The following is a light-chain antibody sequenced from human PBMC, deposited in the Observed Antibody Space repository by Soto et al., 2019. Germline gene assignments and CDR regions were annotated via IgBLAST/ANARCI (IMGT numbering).Light chain of an antibody. CDR2: SNS. V-gene: IGLV1-44*01. Sequence: QLVLTQPPSASGTPGQRVTISCSRSDSNIGSNTVNWYQQVPGTAPKLLIYSNSQRPSGVPDRFSGSNSGTSASLAISGLQSEDEADYYCQSYDSSLSGYVFGTGTKVTVL. CDR1: DSNIGSNT. J-gene: IGLJ1*01. CDR3: QSYDSSLSGYV.